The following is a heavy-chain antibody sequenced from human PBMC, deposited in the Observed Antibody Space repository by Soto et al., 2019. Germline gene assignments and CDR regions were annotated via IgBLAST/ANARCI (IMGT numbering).Heavy chain of an antibody. V-gene: IGHV1-46*01. CDR2: INPSGGST. Sequence: ASVKVSCKASGYTFTSYYMHWVRQAPGQGLEWMGIINPSGGSTSYAQKFQGRVTMTRDTSTSTVYMELSSLRSEDTAVYYCARGDIVVVPAADPYLRDYYYGMDVWGQGTTVTVSS. J-gene: IGHJ6*02. CDR3: ARGDIVVVPAADPYLRDYYYGMDV. CDR1: GYTFTSYY. D-gene: IGHD2-2*01.